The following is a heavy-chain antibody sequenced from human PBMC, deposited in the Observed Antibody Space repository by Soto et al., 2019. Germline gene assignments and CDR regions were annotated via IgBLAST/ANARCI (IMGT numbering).Heavy chain of an antibody. J-gene: IGHJ5*02. CDR2: IYYSGST. CDR3: GRVHTIFTGEWFDH. D-gene: IGHD3-3*01. Sequence: QVQLQESGPGLVKPAETLSLTCTVSGGSITSYYWSWIRQPPGKGLEWIGYIYYSGSTNYNPALKSRVTRSVDTSKAQFSLRLSSVTAADTAVYSCGRVHTIFTGEWFDHWGQGTLVTVSS. V-gene: IGHV4-59*01. CDR1: GGSITSYY.